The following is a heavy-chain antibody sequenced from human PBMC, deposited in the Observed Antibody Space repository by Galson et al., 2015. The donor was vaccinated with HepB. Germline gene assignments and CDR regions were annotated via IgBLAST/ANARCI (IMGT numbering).Heavy chain of an antibody. D-gene: IGHD2-2*01. Sequence: SLRLSCAVSGITFSNAWMSWVRQAPGKGLEWVGRIKSKTDGGTTDYAAPVKGRFTISRDDLKNTLYLQMNSLKTEDTAVYHCTTSWTVVPTAPDSLDVWGQGTTVTVSS. CDR1: GITFSNAW. CDR2: IKSKTDGGTT. J-gene: IGHJ6*02. V-gene: IGHV3-15*01. CDR3: TTSWTVVPTAPDSLDV.